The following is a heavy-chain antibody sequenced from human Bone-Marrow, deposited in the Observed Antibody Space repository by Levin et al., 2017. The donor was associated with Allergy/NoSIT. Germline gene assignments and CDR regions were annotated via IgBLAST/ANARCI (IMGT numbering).Heavy chain of an antibody. V-gene: IGHV3-23*01. J-gene: IGHJ4*02. Sequence: GESLKISCAASGFTFSSYAMSWVRQAPGKGLEWVSAISGSGGSTYYADSVKGRFTISRDNSKNTLYLQMNSLRAEDTAVYYCAKDPRRVAYCGGDCYSRYFDYWGQGTLVTVSS. D-gene: IGHD2-21*02. CDR3: AKDPRRVAYCGGDCYSRYFDY. CDR2: ISGSGGST. CDR1: GFTFSSYA.